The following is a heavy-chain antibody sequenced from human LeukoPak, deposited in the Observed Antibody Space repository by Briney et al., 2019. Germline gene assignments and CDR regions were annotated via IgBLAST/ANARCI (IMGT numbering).Heavy chain of an antibody. Sequence: LAGGSLRLSCAASGFTFSSYWMTWVRQAPGKGLELISYISSSSSTIYYADSVKGRFTISRDNAKNSLYLQMNGLRDEDTAVYYCARAFEAGAWFGMDVWGQGTTVTASS. CDR3: ARAFEAGAWFGMDV. J-gene: IGHJ6*02. D-gene: IGHD3-9*01. V-gene: IGHV3-48*02. CDR1: GFTFSSYW. CDR2: ISSSSSTI.